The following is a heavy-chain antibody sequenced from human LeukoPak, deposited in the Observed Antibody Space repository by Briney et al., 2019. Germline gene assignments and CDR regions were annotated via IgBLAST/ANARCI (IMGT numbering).Heavy chain of an antibody. J-gene: IGHJ4*02. CDR3: ARGNPFLAMTPLDY. Sequence: ASVKVSCKASGYTFITYYMHWVRQAPGQRLEWMGWINAGNGNTKYSQKFQGRVTITRDTSASTAYMELSSLRSEDTAVYYCARGNPFLAMTPLDYWGQGTLVTVSS. CDR1: GYTFITYY. D-gene: IGHD2-15*01. V-gene: IGHV1-3*01. CDR2: INAGNGNT.